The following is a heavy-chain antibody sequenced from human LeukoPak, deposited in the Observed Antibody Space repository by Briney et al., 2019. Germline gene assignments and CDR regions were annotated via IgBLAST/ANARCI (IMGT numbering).Heavy chain of an antibody. J-gene: IGHJ4*02. V-gene: IGHV1-69*13. CDR3: ARSDYYGSGSYSTY. Sequence: ASVKVSCKASGGTFSSYAISWVRQAPGQGLEWMGGIIPIFGTANYAQKFQGRVTITADESTSTAYMELSSLRSEDTAVYYCARSDYYGSGSYSTYWGQGTLVTVSS. D-gene: IGHD3-10*01. CDR2: IIPIFGTA. CDR1: GGTFSSYA.